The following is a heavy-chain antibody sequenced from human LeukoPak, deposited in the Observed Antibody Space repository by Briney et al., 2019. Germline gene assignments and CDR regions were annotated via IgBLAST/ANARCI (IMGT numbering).Heavy chain of an antibody. CDR1: GGSISSGGYY. D-gene: IGHD3-22*01. V-gene: IGHV4-31*03. J-gene: IGHJ3*02. Sequence: SETLSLTCTVSGGSISSGGYYWSWIRQHPGKGLEWIGYIYYSGSTYYNPSLKSRVTISVDTSKNQFSLKLSSVTAADTAVYYCAREGTIVVRTLDRVGRNDAFDIWGQGTMVTVSS. CDR2: IYYSGST. CDR3: AREGTIVVRTLDRVGRNDAFDI.